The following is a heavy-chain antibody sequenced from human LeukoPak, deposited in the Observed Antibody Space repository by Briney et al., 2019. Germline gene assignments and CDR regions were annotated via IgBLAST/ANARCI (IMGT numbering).Heavy chain of an antibody. CDR1: GGSFSGYY. J-gene: IGHJ3*02. V-gene: IGHV4-34*01. CDR2: INHSGST. CDR3: ARVVVATKDAFDI. Sequence: SETLSLTCAVYGGSFSGYYWSWIRQPPGKGLEWIGEINHSGSTNYNPSLKSRVTISVDTSKNQFSLKLSSVTAADTAVYYCARVVVATKDAFDIWGQGTMVTVSS. D-gene: IGHD5-12*01.